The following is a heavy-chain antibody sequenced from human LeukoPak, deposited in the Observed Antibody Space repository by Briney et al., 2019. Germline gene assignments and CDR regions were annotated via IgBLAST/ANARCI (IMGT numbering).Heavy chain of an antibody. D-gene: IGHD3-9*01. J-gene: IGHJ4*02. V-gene: IGHV3-23*01. CDR3: AKAVLLYDILTAYDH. CDR1: GFTFSNYA. CDR2: VGVSGGST. Sequence: PGGSLRLSCAASGFTFSNYAMSWVRQAPGKGLEWVSTVGVSGGSTYYADSVKGRFTISRDNSKNTLYLQMNTLRVEDTAVYYCAKAVLLYDILTAYDHWGQGTLVTVSS.